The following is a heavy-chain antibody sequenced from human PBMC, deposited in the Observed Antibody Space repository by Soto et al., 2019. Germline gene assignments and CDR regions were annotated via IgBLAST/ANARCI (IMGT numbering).Heavy chain of an antibody. CDR1: GGSISSGGYS. D-gene: IGHD6-13*01. Sequence: SETLSLTCAVSGGSISSGGYSWSWIRQPPGKGLEWIGYIYHSGSTYYNPSLKSRVTISVDTSKNQFSLKLSSVTAADTAVYYCAPHWQPRFDYWGQGTLVTVSS. V-gene: IGHV4-30-2*01. CDR2: IYHSGST. CDR3: APHWQPRFDY. J-gene: IGHJ4*02.